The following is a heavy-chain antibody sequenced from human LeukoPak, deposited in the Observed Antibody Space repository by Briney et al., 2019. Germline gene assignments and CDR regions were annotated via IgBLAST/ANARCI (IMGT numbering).Heavy chain of an antibody. V-gene: IGHV4-59*08. J-gene: IGHJ6*04. Sequence: SETLSLTCTVSGGSISPFYWSWIRQPPGEGLEWLGYIYNTVSTNYNHSLKSRVTISMDTSKNHFSLRLSSVTAADSAVYYCARHRLAVAGVFYYVVDVWGKGTTVTVSS. CDR1: GGSISPFY. CDR3: ARHRLAVAGVFYYVVDV. CDR2: IYNTVST. D-gene: IGHD6-19*01.